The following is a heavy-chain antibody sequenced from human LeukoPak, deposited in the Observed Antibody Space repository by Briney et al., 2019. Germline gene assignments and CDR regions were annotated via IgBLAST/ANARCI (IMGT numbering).Heavy chain of an antibody. CDR1: GFTFSSYW. V-gene: IGHV3-74*01. CDR3: ARDRYTGYDFDY. D-gene: IGHD5-12*01. CDR2: INSDGSDT. J-gene: IGHJ4*02. Sequence: PGGSLRLSCAASGFTFSSYWMHWVRQGPGKGLVWVSRINSDGSDTSYADSVRGRFTISRDNAKNTLYLQMNSLRAEDTAVYFCARDRYTGYDFDYWGQGTLVTVSS.